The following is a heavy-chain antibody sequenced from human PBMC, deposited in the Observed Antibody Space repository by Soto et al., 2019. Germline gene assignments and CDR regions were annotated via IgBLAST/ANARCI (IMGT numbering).Heavy chain of an antibody. CDR1: GFTFDDYA. J-gene: IGHJ4*02. V-gene: IGHV3-9*01. Sequence: EVQLVESGGDLVQPGRSLRLSCAASGFTFDDYAMHWVRRVPGKGLEWVSSISWNSNIIGYADSVKGRLTISRDNAKNSLYLQMNSLRPEDTALYYCAKGGPDGFCSGGRCYFDYWGQGTLVTVSS. CDR2: ISWNSNII. D-gene: IGHD2-15*01. CDR3: AKGGPDGFCSGGRCYFDY.